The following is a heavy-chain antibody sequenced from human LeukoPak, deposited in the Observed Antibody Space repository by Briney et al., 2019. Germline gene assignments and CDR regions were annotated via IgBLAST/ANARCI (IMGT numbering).Heavy chain of an antibody. V-gene: IGHV3-23*01. D-gene: IGHD1-1*01. CDR3: ARDRGNSYNGGIDY. Sequence: GGSLRLSCAASGFTFSSYAMNWVRQAPGKGLEWVSVISGSNTSTYYADSVKGRFTISRDNSKNTLYLQMNSLRAEDTAVYYCARDRGNSYNGGIDYWGQGTLVTVSS. CDR1: GFTFSSYA. J-gene: IGHJ4*02. CDR2: ISGSNTST.